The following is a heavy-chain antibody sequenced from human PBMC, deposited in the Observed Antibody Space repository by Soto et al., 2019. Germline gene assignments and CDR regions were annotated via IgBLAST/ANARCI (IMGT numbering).Heavy chain of an antibody. Sequence: GGSLRLSCAASGFTFSSYGMHWVRQAPGKGLEWVSAIGGSGGSTYYADSVKGRFTISRDNSKNTLYLQMNSLRAEDTAVYYCAKDQGGTNYYYYYMDVWGKGTTVTVSS. D-gene: IGHD1-1*01. CDR3: AKDQGGTNYYYYYMDV. V-gene: IGHV3-23*01. CDR2: IGGSGGST. J-gene: IGHJ6*03. CDR1: GFTFSSYG.